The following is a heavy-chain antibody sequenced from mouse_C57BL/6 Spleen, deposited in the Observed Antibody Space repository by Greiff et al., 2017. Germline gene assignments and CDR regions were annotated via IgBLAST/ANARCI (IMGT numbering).Heavy chain of an antibody. J-gene: IGHJ1*03. CDR3: ARGGDYGYWYFDV. V-gene: IGHV1-69*01. CDR1: GYTFTSYW. D-gene: IGHD2-4*01. CDR2: IDPSDSYT. Sequence: QVQLQQPGAELVMPGASVKLSCKASGYTFTSYWMHWVKQRPGQGLEWIGEIDPSDSYTNYNQKFQGKSTLTVDKSSSTAYMQLSSLTSEDSAVYYCARGGDYGYWYFDVWGTGTTVTVSS.